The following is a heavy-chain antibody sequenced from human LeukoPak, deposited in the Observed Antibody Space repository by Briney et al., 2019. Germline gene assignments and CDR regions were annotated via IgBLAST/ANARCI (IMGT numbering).Heavy chain of an antibody. D-gene: IGHD6-13*01. V-gene: IGHV3-23*01. CDR2: MSGTGGII. Sequence: PGGSLRLSCAASGFTFSSYAMSWVRQVPGRGLEWVSSMSGTGGIIYYADSVKGRFTVTRDISKNILYLQMNSPTVEDTAVYFCAKSDVEAAASSAYFDFWGQGSLVTVSS. J-gene: IGHJ4*02. CDR1: GFTFSSYA. CDR3: AKSDVEAAASSAYFDF.